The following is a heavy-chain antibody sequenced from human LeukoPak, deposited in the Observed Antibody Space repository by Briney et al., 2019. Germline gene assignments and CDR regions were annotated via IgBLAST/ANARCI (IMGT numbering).Heavy chain of an antibody. CDR2: ISAYNGNT. J-gene: IGHJ6*03. D-gene: IGHD3-22*01. V-gene: IGHV1-18*01. CDR3: ARGITATRRDSPYYYYYMDV. Sequence: ASVKVSCKASGYTFTSYGISWVRQAPGQGLEWMGWISAYNGNTNYAQKLQGRVTMTTDTSTSTAYMELRSLRSDDTAVYYCARGITATRRDSPYYYYYMDVWGKGTTVTVS. CDR1: GYTFTSYG.